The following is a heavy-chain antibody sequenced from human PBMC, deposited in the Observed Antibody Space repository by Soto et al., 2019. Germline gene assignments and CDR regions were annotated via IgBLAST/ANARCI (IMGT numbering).Heavy chain of an antibody. J-gene: IGHJ4*02. CDR1: GGSISSGGYY. Sequence: QVQLQESGPGLVKPSQTLSLTCTVSGGSISSGGYYWSWIRQHPGKGLEWIGYIYYSGRTYYNPSLNGRVTISVDTSKKRCSLKLSYVTAADTAVYYCALLTGYYIGYWGQGTLVTVYS. D-gene: IGHD3-9*01. CDR3: ALLTGYYIGY. CDR2: IYYSGRT. V-gene: IGHV4-31*03.